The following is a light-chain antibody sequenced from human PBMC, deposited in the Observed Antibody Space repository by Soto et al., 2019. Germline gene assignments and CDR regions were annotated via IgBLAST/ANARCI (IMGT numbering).Light chain of an antibody. CDR2: EVN. CDR3: SSFVGAPVI. V-gene: IGLV2-8*01. CDR1: STDVGEYNY. Sequence: QSALTQPPSASGSPGQSVTIPCAGTSTDVGEYNYVSWYQQHTGKVPKLIIFEVNKRPSGVPDRFSGSKSGDTASLTVSGLQAEDEADYYCSSFVGAPVIFGGGTKVTVL. J-gene: IGLJ2*01.